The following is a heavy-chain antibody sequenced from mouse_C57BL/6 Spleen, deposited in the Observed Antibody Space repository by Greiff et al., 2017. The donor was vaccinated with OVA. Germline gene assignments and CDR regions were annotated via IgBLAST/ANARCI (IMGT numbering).Heavy chain of an antibody. D-gene: IGHD2-12*01. CDR1: GYTFTDYY. CDR3: ARVNYIRYFEV. J-gene: IGHJ1*03. V-gene: IGHV1-75*01. CDR2: IFPGSGST. Sequence: VKLQESGPELVKPGASVKISCKASGYTFTDYYINWVKQRPGQGLEWIGWIFPGSGSTYYNEKFKGKATLTVDKSSSTAYMLLSGLTSEDSAVYFCARVNYIRYFEVWGTGTTVTVSS.